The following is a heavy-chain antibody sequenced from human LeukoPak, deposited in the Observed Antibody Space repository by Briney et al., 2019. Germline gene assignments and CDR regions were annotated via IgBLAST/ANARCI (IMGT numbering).Heavy chain of an antibody. CDR2: ISYDGSNK. Sequence: GGSLRLSCAASGFTFSSYAMHWVRQAPGKGLEWVAVISYDGSNKYYADSVKGRFTISRDNSKNTLYLQMNSLRAEDTAVYYCARGGAAIPLDYWGQGTLVTVSS. J-gene: IGHJ4*02. CDR3: ARGGAAIPLDY. CDR1: GFTFSSYA. V-gene: IGHV3-30*04. D-gene: IGHD3-16*02.